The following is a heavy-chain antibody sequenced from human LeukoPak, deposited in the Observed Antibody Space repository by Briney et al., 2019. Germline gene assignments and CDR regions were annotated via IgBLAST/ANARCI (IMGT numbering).Heavy chain of an antibody. J-gene: IGHJ4*02. CDR3: ARANFLYCSSTSCLFDY. Sequence: ASVKVSCKASGYTFTDYYMHWVRLAPGQGLEWMGWINPNSGGTNYVQKFQGWATMTRDTSINTAYMELSRLTSDDTAVYYCARANFLYCSSTSCLFDYWGQRTLVTVSS. CDR1: GYTFTDYY. D-gene: IGHD2-2*01. V-gene: IGHV1-2*04. CDR2: INPNSGGT.